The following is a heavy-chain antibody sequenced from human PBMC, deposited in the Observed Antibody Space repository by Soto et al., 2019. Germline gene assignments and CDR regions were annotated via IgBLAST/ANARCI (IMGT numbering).Heavy chain of an antibody. D-gene: IGHD1-26*01. V-gene: IGHV3-33*01. CDR3: ARPSGGSWSSFDY. J-gene: IGHJ4*02. CDR1: GFTFSSYG. Sequence: QVQLVESGGGVVQPGRSLRLSCAASGFTFSSYGMHWVRQAPGKGLVWVAVIWYDGSNKYYADSVKGRFTISRDKSKNTLYLQMNRLRAEDTAVYYCARPSGGSWSSFDYSGQVTLGTVSA. CDR2: IWYDGSNK.